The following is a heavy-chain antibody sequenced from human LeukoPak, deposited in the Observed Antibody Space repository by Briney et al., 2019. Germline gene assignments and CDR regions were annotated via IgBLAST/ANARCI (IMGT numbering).Heavy chain of an antibody. J-gene: IGHJ6*02. CDR1: GFTFSSYG. CDR2: ISYDGSNK. Sequence: GGSLRLSCAASGFTFSSYGMHWVRQAPGKGLEWVAVISYDGSNKYYADSVKGRFTISRDNSKNTLYLQMNSLRAEDTAVYYCARGAPYSGSYLGHGMDVWGQGTTVTVSS. V-gene: IGHV3-30*03. D-gene: IGHD1-26*01. CDR3: ARGAPYSGSYLGHGMDV.